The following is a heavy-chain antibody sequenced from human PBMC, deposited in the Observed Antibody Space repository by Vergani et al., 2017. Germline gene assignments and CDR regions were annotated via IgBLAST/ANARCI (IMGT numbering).Heavy chain of an antibody. CDR3: ARDSRVFGLDAFEI. D-gene: IGHD3-10*01. V-gene: IGHV3-7*01. Sequence: EVQLVESGGGLVQPGGSLRLSCAASGFTFSSYWMSWVRQAPGKGLEWVANIKQDGSEKYYVDSVKGRFTISRDNAKNSLYLQMNSLRAEDTAVYYCARDSRVFGLDAFEIWGQGTMVTVSS. J-gene: IGHJ3*02. CDR2: IKQDGSEK. CDR1: GFTFSSYW.